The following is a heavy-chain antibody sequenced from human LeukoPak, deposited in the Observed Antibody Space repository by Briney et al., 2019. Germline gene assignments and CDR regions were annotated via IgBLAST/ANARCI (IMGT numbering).Heavy chain of an antibody. CDR1: GGTFSSYA. J-gene: IGHJ6*02. CDR3: ARDLKRYYDFWSGYREHAYYYGMDV. D-gene: IGHD3-3*01. Sequence: RASVKVSCKASGGTFSSYAISWVRQAPGQGLEWMGGIIPIFGTANYAQKFQGRVTITADESTSTAYMELSSLRSEDTAVYYCARDLKRYYDFWSGYREHAYYYGMDVWGQGTTVTVSS. CDR2: IIPIFGTA. V-gene: IGHV1-69*13.